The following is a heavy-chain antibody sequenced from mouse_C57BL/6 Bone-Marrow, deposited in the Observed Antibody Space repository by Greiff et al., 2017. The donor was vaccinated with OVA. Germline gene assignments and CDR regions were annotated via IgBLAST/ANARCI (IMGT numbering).Heavy chain of an antibody. Sequence: VQLQQSGPELVKPGASVKISCKASGYSFTSYYIHWVKQRPGQGLEWIGWIYPGSGNTKYNEKFKGKATLTADTSSSTAYMQLSSLTSEDSAVYYCARGSSYETWFAYWGQGTLVTVSA. CDR1: GYSFTSYY. CDR2: IYPGSGNT. J-gene: IGHJ3*01. CDR3: ARGSSYETWFAY. D-gene: IGHD1-1*01. V-gene: IGHV1-66*01.